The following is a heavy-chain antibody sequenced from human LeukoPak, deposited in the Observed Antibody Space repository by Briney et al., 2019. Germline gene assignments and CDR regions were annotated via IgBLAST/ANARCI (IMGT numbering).Heavy chain of an antibody. CDR2: IKQDGSEK. CDR3: ARGSWPFYY. V-gene: IGHV3-7*01. Sequence: PGGSLRLSCAASGFTFSNQWMSWVRQAPGKGLEWVANIKQDGSEKYYVDSVKGRFTISRDNAKNSLYLQMNSLRAEDTAVYSCARGSWPFYYWGQGALGTVSS. CDR1: GFTFSNQW. J-gene: IGHJ4*02.